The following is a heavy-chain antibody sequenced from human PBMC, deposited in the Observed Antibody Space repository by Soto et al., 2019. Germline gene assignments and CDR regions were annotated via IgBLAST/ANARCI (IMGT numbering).Heavy chain of an antibody. CDR3: ATYGVSLDAFDI. J-gene: IGHJ3*02. CDR2: MNPNSGNT. Sequence: QVQLVQSGAEVKKPGASVKVSCKASGYTFTSYDINWVRQATGQGLEWMGWMNPNSGNTGYAQKFQGRVTMTRNTYIGTVYMELSSLRSEDTAVYYWATYGVSLDAFDIWGQGTMVTVSS. V-gene: IGHV1-8*01. CDR1: GYTFTSYD. D-gene: IGHD4-17*01.